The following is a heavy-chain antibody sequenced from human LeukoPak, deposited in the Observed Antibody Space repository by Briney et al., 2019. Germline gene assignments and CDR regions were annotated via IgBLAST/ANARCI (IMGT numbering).Heavy chain of an antibody. CDR2: ISHDGRNK. J-gene: IGHJ4*02. V-gene: IGHV3-30*04. CDR3: ARGAHQDYFGSMTYLFDY. Sequence: GRSLRLSCAASGFTFSSYTMHWVRQAPGKGLEWVTLISHDGRNKNYADSVKGRFTIYRDNSKKTLYVEVNSLRPEDTAVYYCARGAHQDYFGSMTYLFDYWRQGILVSVPS. CDR1: GFTFSSYT. D-gene: IGHD3-10*01.